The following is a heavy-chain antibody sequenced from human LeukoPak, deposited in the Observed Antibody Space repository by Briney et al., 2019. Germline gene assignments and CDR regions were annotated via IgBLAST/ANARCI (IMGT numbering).Heavy chain of an antibody. CDR3: AEGSGWYPSDAFDI. CDR2: IYYSGST. D-gene: IGHD6-19*01. CDR1: GGSISSSSYY. V-gene: IGHV4-39*07. J-gene: IGHJ3*02. Sequence: PSETLSLTCTVSGGSISSSSYYWGWIRQPPGKGLEWIGSIYYSGSTYYNPSLKSRVTISVDTSKNQFSLKLSSVTAADTAVYYCAEGSGWYPSDAFDIWGQGTMVTVSS.